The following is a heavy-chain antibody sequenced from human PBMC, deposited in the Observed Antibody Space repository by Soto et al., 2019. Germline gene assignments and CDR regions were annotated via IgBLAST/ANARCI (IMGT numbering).Heavy chain of an antibody. Sequence: GGSLRLSCAASGFTFSSYDMHWVRQATGKGLEWVSAIGTAGGPYYPGSVKGRFTSYREKGKNSLYLQMNSLRAGDTAVYYCARVSGHYDSIGYYYGALDIWGQGTMVTVSS. CDR1: GFTFSSYD. V-gene: IGHV3-13*05. CDR3: ARVSGHYDSIGYYYGALDI. CDR2: IGTAGGP. J-gene: IGHJ3*02. D-gene: IGHD3-22*01.